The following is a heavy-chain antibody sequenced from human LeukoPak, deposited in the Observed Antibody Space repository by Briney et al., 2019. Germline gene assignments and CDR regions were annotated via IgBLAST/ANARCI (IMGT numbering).Heavy chain of an antibody. Sequence: SETLSLTCAVYGGSFSGYYWSWIRQPPGKGLEWIGEINHSGSTNYNPSLKSRVTISVDTSKNQFSLKLSSVTAADTAVYYCARDTRSGGSHCKDYWGQGTLVTVSS. CDR3: ARDTRSGGSHCKDY. CDR2: INHSGST. V-gene: IGHV4-34*01. CDR1: GGSFSGYY. D-gene: IGHD2-15*01. J-gene: IGHJ4*02.